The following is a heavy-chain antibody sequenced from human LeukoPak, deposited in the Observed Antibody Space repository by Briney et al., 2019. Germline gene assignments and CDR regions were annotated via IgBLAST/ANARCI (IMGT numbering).Heavy chain of an antibody. V-gene: IGHV4-39*07. CDR2: ISYSGTT. CDR1: GGSISSRPYY. J-gene: IGHJ6*03. D-gene: IGHD6-6*01. CDR3: ARDFSSSSTVYYYYHMDV. Sequence: PSETLSLTCTVSGGSISSRPYYWGWVRQPPGKGLEWIGTISYSGTTYYNPSLKSRVTISLDTSKNQFSLKLSSVTAADTAIYYCARDFSSSSTVYYYYHMDVWGKGTTVTVSS.